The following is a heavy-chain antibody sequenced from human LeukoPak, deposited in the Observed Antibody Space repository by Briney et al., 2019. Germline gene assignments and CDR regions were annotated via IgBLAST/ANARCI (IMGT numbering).Heavy chain of an antibody. CDR2: ISSSSGYI. Sequence: GGSLRLSCAASGFTFSSYSMNWVRQAPGKGLEWVSSISSSSGYIYCADSVKGRFTISRDNAYNSLYLQMNSLRAEDTAVYYCARAGTPGSVDYWGQGTLVTVSS. CDR3: ARAGTPGSVDY. D-gene: IGHD1-1*01. CDR1: GFTFSSYS. J-gene: IGHJ4*02. V-gene: IGHV3-21*01.